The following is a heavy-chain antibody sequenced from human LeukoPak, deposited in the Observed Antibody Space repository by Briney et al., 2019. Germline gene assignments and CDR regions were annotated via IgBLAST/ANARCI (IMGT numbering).Heavy chain of an antibody. D-gene: IGHD3-22*01. CDR2: ISYDGSNK. CDR1: GFTFSSYG. V-gene: IGHV3-30*18. J-gene: IGHJ4*02. CDR3: AKPTYDSSGYGPIFDY. Sequence: PGGSLRLSCAASGFTFSSYGMHWVRQAPGKGLECVAVISYDGSNKYYADSVKGRFTISRDNSKNTLYLQMNSLRAEDTAVYYCAKPTYDSSGYGPIFDYWGQGTLVIVSS.